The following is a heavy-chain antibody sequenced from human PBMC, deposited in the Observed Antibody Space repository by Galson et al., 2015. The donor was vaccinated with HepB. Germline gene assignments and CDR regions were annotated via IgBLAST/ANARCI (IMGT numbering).Heavy chain of an antibody. CDR1: GGSISSYY. J-gene: IGHJ4*02. Sequence: ETLSLTCTVSGGSISSYYWSWIRQPAGKGLEWIGRIYTSGSTNYNPSLKSRVTMSVDTSKNQFSLKLSSVTAADTAVYYCARGLYYYDSSVSRPEDHFDYWGQGTLVTVSS. CDR2: IYTSGST. V-gene: IGHV4-4*07. CDR3: ARGLYYYDSSVSRPEDHFDY. D-gene: IGHD3-22*01.